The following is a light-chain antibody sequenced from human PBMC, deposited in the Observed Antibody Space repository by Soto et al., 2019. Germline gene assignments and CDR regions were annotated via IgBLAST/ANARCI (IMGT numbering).Light chain of an antibody. J-gene: IGKJ2*01. CDR3: HQYGSSLGT. CDR2: DAV. V-gene: IGKV3-20*01. Sequence: EIVLTQSPGTLSLSPGEGATLSCRASQSVTGTNLAWYQQRPGQAPGLLIYDAVRRATGIPDRFSGSGSGTDFTLTISRLEPEDFAVYYCHQYGSSLGTFGQGTKVDIK. CDR1: QSVTGTN.